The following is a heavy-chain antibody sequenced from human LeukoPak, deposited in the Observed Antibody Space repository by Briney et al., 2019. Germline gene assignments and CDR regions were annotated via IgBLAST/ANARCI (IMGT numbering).Heavy chain of an antibody. J-gene: IGHJ3*02. CDR2: ISYDGSNK. D-gene: IGHD1-1*01. V-gene: IGHV3-30*18. Sequence: GRSLRLSCAASGFTFSSYGLHWVRQAPGKGLEWVAVISYDGSNKYYADSVKGRFTISRDNSKNTLCLQMNSLRAEDTAVYYCAKGRTGTTLAFDIWGQGTMVTVSS. CDR1: GFTFSSYG. CDR3: AKGRTGTTLAFDI.